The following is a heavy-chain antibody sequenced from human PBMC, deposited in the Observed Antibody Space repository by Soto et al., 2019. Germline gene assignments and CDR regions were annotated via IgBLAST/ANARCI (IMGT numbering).Heavy chain of an antibody. CDR2: FIPIFVSA. V-gene: IGHV1-69*01. D-gene: IGHD3-10*01. J-gene: IGHJ4*02. CDR3: ARDVSSDTTGFRGYDL. Sequence: QLHQVQSGAEVKKAGSSVKVSCKASGGTVSSYAITWVRQAPGKGLEWMGVFIPIFVSAHYAPKFQGRITITADESTSTAYMELSGLTSEDTAIYYCARDVSSDTTGFRGYDLWGQGTQVTVSS. CDR1: GGTVSSYA.